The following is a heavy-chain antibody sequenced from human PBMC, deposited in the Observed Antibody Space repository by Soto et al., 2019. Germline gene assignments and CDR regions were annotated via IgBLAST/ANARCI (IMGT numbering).Heavy chain of an antibody. CDR1: GGSISSYY. CDR3: ASSLRMVYDIIMRFDP. D-gene: IGHD2-8*01. J-gene: IGHJ5*02. CDR2: IYYRGST. Sequence: PSETLSLTCTVSGGSISSYYCGWIRQPPGNGLECSGSIYYRGSTYHNPSLKSRVNISVDTSKNEYSLKLSSVTAADAAVYYCASSLRMVYDIIMRFDPWGQGTLVTVSS. V-gene: IGHV4-39*01.